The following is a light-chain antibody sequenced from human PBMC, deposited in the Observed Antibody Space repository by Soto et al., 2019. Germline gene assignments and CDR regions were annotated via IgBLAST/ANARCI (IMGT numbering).Light chain of an antibody. Sequence: DIQMTQSPSSLSASVGDRVTITCHASQDISNYLSWYQQKPGKAPKLLIYDASNLQTGVPSRFSVGGSGKRFAHTISRLQPDDIATYYCQHYHNLPFTFGRGTKVDVK. CDR2: DAS. CDR1: QDISNY. CDR3: QHYHNLPFT. J-gene: IGKJ3*01. V-gene: IGKV1-33*01.